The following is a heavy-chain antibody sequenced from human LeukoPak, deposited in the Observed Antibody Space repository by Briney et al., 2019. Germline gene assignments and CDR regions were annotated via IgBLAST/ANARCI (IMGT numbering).Heavy chain of an antibody. Sequence: GGSLRLSCAASGFTFTTYSMNWVRQPPGKGLEWVSNIGTSSTTIYYADSVKGRFTISRDNAKNSLYLQMNSLRAEDTAVYYCARDLGGSNWSLRAFDIWGQGTMVTVSS. J-gene: IGHJ3*02. CDR3: ARDLGGSNWSLRAFDI. D-gene: IGHD6-13*01. V-gene: IGHV3-48*04. CDR2: IGTSSTTI. CDR1: GFTFTTYS.